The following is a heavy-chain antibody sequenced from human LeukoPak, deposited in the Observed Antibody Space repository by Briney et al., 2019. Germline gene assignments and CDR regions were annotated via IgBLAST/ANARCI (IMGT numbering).Heavy chain of an antibody. CDR3: AREGSMDAFDI. CDR1: GYTFTSYY. D-gene: IGHD2-2*01. Sequence: ASVKVSCKASGYTFTSYYMHWVRQAPGQGLEWMGIISPSGGSTSYAQKFQGRVTMTRDMSTSTVYMELSSLRSEDTAVYYCAREGSMDAFDIWGQGTMVTVSS. CDR2: ISPSGGST. V-gene: IGHV1-46*01. J-gene: IGHJ3*02.